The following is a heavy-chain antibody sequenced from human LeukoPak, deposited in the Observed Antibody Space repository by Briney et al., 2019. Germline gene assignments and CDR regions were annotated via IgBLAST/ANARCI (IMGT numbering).Heavy chain of an antibody. CDR2: INHSGST. Sequence: SETLSLTCAVYGGSFSGYYWSWIRQPPGKGLEWIGEINHSGSTNYNPSLKSRVTISVDTSKNQFSLKLTSVTAADTAVYYCARGRSGNYYGSGSYYSYWGQGTLVTVSS. J-gene: IGHJ4*02. V-gene: IGHV4-34*01. CDR1: GGSFSGYY. CDR3: ARGRSGNYYGSGSYYSY. D-gene: IGHD3-10*01.